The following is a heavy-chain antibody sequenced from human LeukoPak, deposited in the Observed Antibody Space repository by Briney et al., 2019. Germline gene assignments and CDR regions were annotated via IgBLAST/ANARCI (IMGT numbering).Heavy chain of an antibody. CDR3: ARDSSEIRSLIVH. Sequence: SVKVSCKASGGTFSSYAISWVRQAPGQGLEWMGGIIPIFGTANYAQKFQGRVTIIADESTSTAYMELSSLRSEDTAVYYCARDSSEIRSLIVHWGQGTLVTVSS. CDR2: IIPIFGTA. CDR1: GGTFSSYA. V-gene: IGHV1-69*13. J-gene: IGHJ1*01. D-gene: IGHD1-14*01.